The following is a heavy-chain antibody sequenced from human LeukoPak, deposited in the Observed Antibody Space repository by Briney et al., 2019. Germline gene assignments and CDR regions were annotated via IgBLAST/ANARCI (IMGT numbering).Heavy chain of an antibody. V-gene: IGHV1-46*03. J-gene: IGHJ4*02. D-gene: IGHD1-26*01. CDR1: GYTFTSYY. CDR3: ARDLVGAQSRDY. CDR2: INPSGGST. Sequence: GASVKVSCKASGYTFTSYYMHWVRQAPGQGLEWMGIINPSGGSTSYAQKFQGRVTMTRDTSTSTFYMELSSLRSEDTAVYYYARDLVGAQSRDYWGQGTLVTVSS.